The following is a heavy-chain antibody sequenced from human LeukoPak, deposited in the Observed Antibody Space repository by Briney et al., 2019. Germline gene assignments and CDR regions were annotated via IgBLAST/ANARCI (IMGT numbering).Heavy chain of an antibody. CDR1: GFTFSTFA. Sequence: GGSLRLSCVASGFTFSTFAMIWVRQPPGKGLEWVSSIFPSGGEIHYADSVRGRFTISRDNAKNSLYLQMNSLRTEDTAVYYCVRDGSSWGNFDYWGQGTLVSVSS. J-gene: IGHJ4*02. CDR2: IFPSGGEI. V-gene: IGHV3-23*01. D-gene: IGHD7-27*01. CDR3: VRDGSSWGNFDY.